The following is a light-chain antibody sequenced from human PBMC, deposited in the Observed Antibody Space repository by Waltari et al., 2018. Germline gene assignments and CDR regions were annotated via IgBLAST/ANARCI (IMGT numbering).Light chain of an antibody. Sequence: QSVLTQPPSASGTPGQRVTIPCSERSSKIGSNTVNWYQQLPGTAPKLLIYSINQLHSGVPDRFSGSKSGTSPSLASSGLQSEDEAEYYCAAWDDSLNGPLFGGGTKLTVL. J-gene: IGLJ3*02. CDR2: SIN. CDR1: SSKIGSNT. CDR3: AAWDDSLNGPL. V-gene: IGLV1-44*01.